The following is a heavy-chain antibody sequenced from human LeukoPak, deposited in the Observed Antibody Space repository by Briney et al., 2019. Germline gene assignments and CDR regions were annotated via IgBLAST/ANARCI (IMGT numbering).Heavy chain of an antibody. D-gene: IGHD1-14*01. J-gene: IGHJ4*02. CDR3: ARGNPGGEFY. CDR1: GFTFSSYT. Sequence: GGSLRLSCAASGFTFSSYTMHWIRQAPGKGLEWVSSISGSNSYIFYADSVKGRFTVSRDNAKDSLYLQMNSLRAEDTAVYYCARGNPGGEFYWGQGTLVTVSS. V-gene: IGHV3-21*01. CDR2: ISGSNSYI.